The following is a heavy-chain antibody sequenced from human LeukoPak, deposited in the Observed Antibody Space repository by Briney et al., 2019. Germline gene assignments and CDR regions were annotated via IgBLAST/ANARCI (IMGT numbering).Heavy chain of an antibody. Sequence: GGSLRLSCAASGFTFSSYAMHWVRQAPGKGLEWVAVISYDGSNKYYADSVKGRFTISRDNSKNTLYLQMNSLRAEDTAVYYCARVLRYCSGGNCYSGGLGYMDVWGKGTTVTISS. CDR3: ARVLRYCSGGNCYSGGLGYMDV. D-gene: IGHD2-15*01. CDR2: ISYDGSNK. CDR1: GFTFSSYA. V-gene: IGHV3-30*04. J-gene: IGHJ6*03.